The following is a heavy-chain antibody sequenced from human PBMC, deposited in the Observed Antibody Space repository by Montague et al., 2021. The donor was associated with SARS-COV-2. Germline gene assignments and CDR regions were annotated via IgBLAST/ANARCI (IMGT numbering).Heavy chain of an antibody. CDR3: ARHRRYDFVTYYPDF. V-gene: IGHV4-39*01. CDR2: ISNGGRT. CDR1: GGSFDSDNFF. J-gene: IGHJ4*02. D-gene: IGHD3/OR15-3a*01. Sequence: SETLSLTCSVSGGSFDSDNFFWGWIRQPPGKRLEWIGVISNGGRTFDNLSLKSRVTISVPTSRNQLSLNVKSVTAADTAVYYCARHRRYDFVTYYPDFWGQGILVTVSS.